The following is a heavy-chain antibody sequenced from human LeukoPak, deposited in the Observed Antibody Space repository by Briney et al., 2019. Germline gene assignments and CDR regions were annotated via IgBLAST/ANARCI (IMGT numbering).Heavy chain of an antibody. V-gene: IGHV1-69*04. CDR3: ARDYYDSSGYYYGDAFDI. D-gene: IGHD3-22*01. CDR2: IIPILGIA. CDR1: GGTFSSYA. J-gene: IGHJ3*02. Sequence: SVKVSCKASGGTFSSYAISWARQAPGQGLVWMGRIIPILGIANYAQKFQGRVTITADKSTSTAYMELNSLRSDDTAVYYCARDYYDSSGYYYGDAFDIWGQGTMVTVSS.